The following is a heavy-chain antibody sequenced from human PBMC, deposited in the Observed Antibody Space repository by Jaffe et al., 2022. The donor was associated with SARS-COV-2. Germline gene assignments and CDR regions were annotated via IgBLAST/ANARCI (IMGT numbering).Heavy chain of an antibody. CDR1: GYTLTELS. CDR3: AIPWEIAAAGPNGRGDAFDI. Sequence: QVQLVQSGAEVKKPGASVKVSCKVSGYTLTELSMHWVRQAPGKGLEWMGGFDPEDGETIYAQKFQGRVTMTEDTSTDTAYMELSSLRSEDTAVYYCAIPWEIAAAGPNGRGDAFDIWGQGTMVTVSS. V-gene: IGHV1-24*01. D-gene: IGHD6-13*01. J-gene: IGHJ3*02. CDR2: FDPEDGET.